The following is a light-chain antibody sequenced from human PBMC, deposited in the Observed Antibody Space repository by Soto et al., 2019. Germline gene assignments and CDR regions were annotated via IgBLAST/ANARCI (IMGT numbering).Light chain of an antibody. CDR1: QSVGSN. CDR2: GAS. J-gene: IGKJ5*01. Sequence: EVVMTQSPATLSVSPGGRATLSCRASQSVGSNLAWYQQKPGRAPRLLIYGASTRATGNPARFSGSGSVTEFTLTISSLQSEDFAVYYCQQYNNSPITFGQGARLEI. V-gene: IGKV3D-15*01. CDR3: QQYNNSPIT.